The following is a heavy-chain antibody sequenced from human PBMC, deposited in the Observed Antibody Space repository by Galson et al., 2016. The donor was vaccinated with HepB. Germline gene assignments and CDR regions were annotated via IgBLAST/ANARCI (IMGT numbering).Heavy chain of an antibody. CDR2: INPSGGST. CDR3: ARDRLGRYYGSGSYSVWFDP. J-gene: IGHJ5*02. V-gene: IGHV1-46*03. CDR1: GYTFASYY. D-gene: IGHD3-10*01. Sequence: SVKVSCKASGYTFASYYMHWVRQAPGQGLEWMGIINPSGGSTSYAQKFQGRVTMTRDTSTSTVYLELSSLRTEVTAVYYCARDRLGRYYGSGSYSVWFDPWGQGTLVTVSS.